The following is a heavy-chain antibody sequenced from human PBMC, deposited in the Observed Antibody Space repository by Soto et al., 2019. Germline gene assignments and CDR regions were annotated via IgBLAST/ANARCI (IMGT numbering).Heavy chain of an antibody. Sequence: ASVKVSCKASGYTFTGYYMHWVRQAPGQGLEWMGWINPNSGGTNYAQKFQGWVTMTRDTSTSTAYMELSRLRSDDTAVYYCASSGVWYSSSWSQYDYYGMDVWGKGTTVTVSS. J-gene: IGHJ6*04. CDR1: GYTFTGYY. D-gene: IGHD6-13*01. V-gene: IGHV1-2*04. CDR2: INPNSGGT. CDR3: ASSGVWYSSSWSQYDYYGMDV.